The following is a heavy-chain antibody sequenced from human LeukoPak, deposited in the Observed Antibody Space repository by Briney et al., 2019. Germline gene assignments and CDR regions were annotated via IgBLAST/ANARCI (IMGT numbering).Heavy chain of an antibody. Sequence: GGSLGLSCAASGFTFSSYGMHWVRQAPGKGLEWVALISYDGGNKYYADSVKGRFTISRDNSKNTLYLQMNSLRAEDTAVYYCASRPLRDYWGQGTLVTVSS. CDR2: ISYDGGNK. J-gene: IGHJ4*02. CDR3: ASRPLRDY. CDR1: GFTFSSYG. V-gene: IGHV3-30*03.